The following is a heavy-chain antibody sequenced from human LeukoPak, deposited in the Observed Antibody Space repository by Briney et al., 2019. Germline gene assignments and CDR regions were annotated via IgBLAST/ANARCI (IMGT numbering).Heavy chain of an antibody. D-gene: IGHD6-13*01. Sequence: ASVKVSCKASGYTFTSYDIKWVRQATGQGLEWMGWMNPNSGNTGYAQKFQGRVTITRNTSISTAYMELSSLRSEDTAVYYCARGLGAAAGSFDYWGQGTLVTVSS. CDR1: GYTFTSYD. CDR2: MNPNSGNT. J-gene: IGHJ4*02. CDR3: ARGLGAAAGSFDY. V-gene: IGHV1-8*03.